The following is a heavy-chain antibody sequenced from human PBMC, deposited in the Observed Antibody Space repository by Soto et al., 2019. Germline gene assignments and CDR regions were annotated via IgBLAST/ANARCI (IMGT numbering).Heavy chain of an antibody. Sequence: QVQLVESGGGVVQPGRSLRLSCAASGFTFSSYGMHWVRQAPGKGLEWVAVIWYDGSNKYYADSVKGRFTISRDNSKNTLYLQMNSLRAEDTAVYYCARAFCSGGSCYGGDESYWGQGTLVTVSS. CDR3: ARAFCSGGSCYGGDESY. D-gene: IGHD2-15*01. V-gene: IGHV3-33*01. J-gene: IGHJ4*02. CDR1: GFTFSSYG. CDR2: IWYDGSNK.